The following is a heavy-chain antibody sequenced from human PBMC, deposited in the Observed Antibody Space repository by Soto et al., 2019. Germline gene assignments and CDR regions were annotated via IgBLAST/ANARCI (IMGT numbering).Heavy chain of an antibody. V-gene: IGHV4-31*01. CDR1: CGSISSGGYY. Sequence: QVQLQESGPGLVKPSQTLSLTCTVSCGSISSGGYYWSWIRQHPGKGLEWIGYIYYSGSTYYNPSLNSQVTISVDTSKNPFSLKLSSVTAEDTAVYYCARTKTNYSMDVWGQGTTVTVSS. J-gene: IGHJ6*02. CDR3: ARTKTNYSMDV. CDR2: IYYSGST.